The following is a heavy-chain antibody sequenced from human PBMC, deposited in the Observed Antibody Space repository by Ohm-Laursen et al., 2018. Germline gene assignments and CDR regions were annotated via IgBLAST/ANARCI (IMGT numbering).Heavy chain of an antibody. V-gene: IGHV1-46*01. CDR1: GYTFTSHY. J-gene: IGHJ3*02. CDR2: INPSGGST. Sequence: ASVKVSCKASGYTFTSHYIHRVRQAPGQGLEWMGIINPSGGSTKYAQKLQGRVTMTTDTSTSTAYMELRSLRSDDTAVYYCARDHWDSSGPDAFDIWGQGTMVTVSS. D-gene: IGHD3-22*01. CDR3: ARDHWDSSGPDAFDI.